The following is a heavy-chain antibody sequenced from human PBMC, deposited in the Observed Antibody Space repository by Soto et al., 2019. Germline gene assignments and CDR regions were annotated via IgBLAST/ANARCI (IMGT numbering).Heavy chain of an antibody. CDR3: ARVSARWVNWFDP. CDR2: IYYSGST. D-gene: IGHD3-3*01. Sequence: SETLSLTCTVSGGSISSYYWSWIRQPPGKGLEWIGYIYYSGSTNYNPSLKSRVTISVDTSKNQFSLKLSSVTAADTAVYYCARVSARWVNWFDPWGQGTLVTVSS. CDR1: GGSISSYY. J-gene: IGHJ5*02. V-gene: IGHV4-59*01.